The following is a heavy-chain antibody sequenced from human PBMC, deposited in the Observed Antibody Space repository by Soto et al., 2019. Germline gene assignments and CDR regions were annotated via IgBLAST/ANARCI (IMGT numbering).Heavy chain of an antibody. D-gene: IGHD3-3*01. CDR1: GGSISSGGYY. J-gene: IGHJ6*03. V-gene: IGHV4-31*03. Sequence: PSETMSLTCTVSGGSISSGGYYWSWIRQHPGKGLEWIGYIYYSGSTYYNPSLKSRVTISVDTSKNQFSLKLSSVTAADTAVYYCARGRPYYDFWSGYRIGGYYYYMDVWGKGTTVTVSS. CDR3: ARGRPYYDFWSGYRIGGYYYYMDV. CDR2: IYYSGST.